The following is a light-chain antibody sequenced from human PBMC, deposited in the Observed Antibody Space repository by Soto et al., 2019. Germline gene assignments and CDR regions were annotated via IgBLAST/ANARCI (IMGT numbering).Light chain of an antibody. CDR3: MQVTHPYS. CDR1: QSLVYSDGNTY. Sequence: DVVMTQSPLSLPVTLGQPASISCRSSQSLVYSDGNTYLSWFQQRPGQSPRRLIYKVSNRDSGVPDRFSGSGSGTEFTLEISRLEAEDVGVSYCMQVTHPYSFGQGTKLEIK. J-gene: IGKJ2*03. CDR2: KVS. V-gene: IGKV2-30*01.